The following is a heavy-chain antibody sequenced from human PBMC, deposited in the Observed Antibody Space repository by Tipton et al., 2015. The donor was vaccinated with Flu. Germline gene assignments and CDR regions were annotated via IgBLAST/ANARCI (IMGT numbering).Heavy chain of an antibody. D-gene: IGHD1-26*01. CDR2: INQDGSVK. Sequence: SLRLSCVDSGFTFSNYWMSWVRQAPGKGLEWVANINQDGSVKYYVGSVKGRFTISRDNAKNSVYLQMNSLRAEDTAVYYCASLRGSGSYSRYAFDIWGQGTMVTVSS. V-gene: IGHV3-7*01. CDR3: ASLRGSGSYSRYAFDI. J-gene: IGHJ3*02. CDR1: GFTFSNYW.